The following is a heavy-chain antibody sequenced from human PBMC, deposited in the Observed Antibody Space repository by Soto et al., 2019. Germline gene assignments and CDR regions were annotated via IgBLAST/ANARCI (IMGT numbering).Heavy chain of an antibody. D-gene: IGHD2-8*01. Sequence: QVQLAESGGGVVQPGRSLRLSCAASGFTFSSYGMHWVRQAPGKGLEWVAVIWYDGSNKYYADSVKGRFTISRDNSENALYLQMNSLRAEDTAVYYCARAAWNIVLMVYAMGRWFDPWGQGTLVTVSS. CDR1: GFTFSSYG. CDR2: IWYDGSNK. CDR3: ARAAWNIVLMVYAMGRWFDP. J-gene: IGHJ5*02. V-gene: IGHV3-33*01.